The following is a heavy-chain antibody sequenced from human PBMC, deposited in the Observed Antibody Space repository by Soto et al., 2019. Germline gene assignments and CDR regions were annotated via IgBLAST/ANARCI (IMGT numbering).Heavy chain of an antibody. CDR1: GFTFSRYA. CDR2: TSGGGGTA. V-gene: IGHV3-23*01. CDR3: AKDRTTAAGYYFDY. J-gene: IGHJ4*02. Sequence: GGSLRLSCAASGFTFSRYAMNWGRQAPGKGLEWVSATSGGGGTASYADSVKGRFTISRDNSKNTLYLQMNSLRAEDTAVYYCAKDRTTAAGYYFDYWGQGTLVTVSS. D-gene: IGHD6-13*01.